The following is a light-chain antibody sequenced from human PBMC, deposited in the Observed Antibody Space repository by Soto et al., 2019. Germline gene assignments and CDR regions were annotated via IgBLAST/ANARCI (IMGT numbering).Light chain of an antibody. V-gene: IGLV3-1*01. CDR2: QDS. Sequence: SCELTQPPSVSVSPGQTASITCSGDKLGDKYACWYQQKPGQSPVLVIYQDSKRPSGIPERFSGSNSGNTATLTISGTQAMDEADYYCQAWDSSTAEVFGGGTKLTVL. CDR1: KLGDKY. J-gene: IGLJ2*01. CDR3: QAWDSSTAEV.